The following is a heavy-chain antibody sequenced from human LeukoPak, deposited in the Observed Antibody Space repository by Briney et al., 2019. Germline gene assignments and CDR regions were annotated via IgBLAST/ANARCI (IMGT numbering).Heavy chain of an antibody. D-gene: IGHD2-2*01. CDR1: GGSISSGSYY. Sequence: PSQTLSLTCTVSGGSISSGSYYWSWIRQPAGKGLEWIGRIYTSGSINYNPSLKSRVTISVDTSKNQFSLKLSSVTAADTAVYYCARGSGYCSSTSCPSVWFDPWGQGTLVTVSS. CDR2: IYTSGSI. J-gene: IGHJ5*02. V-gene: IGHV4-61*02. CDR3: ARGSGYCSSTSCPSVWFDP.